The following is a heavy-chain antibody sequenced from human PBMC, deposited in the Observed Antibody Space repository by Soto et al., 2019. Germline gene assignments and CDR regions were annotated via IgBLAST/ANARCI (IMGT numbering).Heavy chain of an antibody. CDR1: GGTFSSYA. Sequence: QAQLVQSGAEVKKPGSSVKVSCKASGGTFSSYAISWVRQAPGQGLEWMGGIIPIFGTANYAQKFQGRVTIPADESTSTAYMELSSLRSEDTAVYYCARDPRYDFWSGYYRGGWFDPWGQGTLVTVSS. CDR2: IIPIFGTA. CDR3: ARDPRYDFWSGYYRGGWFDP. J-gene: IGHJ5*02. D-gene: IGHD3-3*01. V-gene: IGHV1-69*01.